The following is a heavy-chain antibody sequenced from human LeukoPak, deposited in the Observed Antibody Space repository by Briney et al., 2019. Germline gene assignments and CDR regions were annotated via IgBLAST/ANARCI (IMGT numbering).Heavy chain of an antibody. CDR3: AKYLSVKGPPYALEV. CDR1: GFTVSNNY. V-gene: IGHV3-23*01. J-gene: IGHJ6*02. CDR2: ISGSGDST. Sequence: GGSLRLSCAASGFTVSNNYMNWVRQAPGKGLEWVSGISGSGDSTFYADSVKGRFTISRDNSKNTLYLQMNSLRVEDTAVYYCAKYLSVKGPPYALEVWGQGTTVTVSS.